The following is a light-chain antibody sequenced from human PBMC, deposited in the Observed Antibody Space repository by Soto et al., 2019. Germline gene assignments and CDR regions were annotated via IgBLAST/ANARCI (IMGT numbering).Light chain of an antibody. CDR1: QSVTSSY. CDR2: GAS. Sequence: QSPGTLSLSPGARATLSCRASQSVTSSYLAWYQQKPGQAPRLLIYGASNRATGIPDRFGGSGSATDFTLTISTLEPEDFAVYYCQQYGSSLSTFGQGTKVDIK. V-gene: IGKV3-20*01. CDR3: QQYGSSLST. J-gene: IGKJ1*01.